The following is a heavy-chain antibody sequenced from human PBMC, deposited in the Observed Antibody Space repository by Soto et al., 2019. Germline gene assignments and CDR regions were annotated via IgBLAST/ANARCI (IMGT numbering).Heavy chain of an antibody. V-gene: IGHV4-39*01. Sequence: SETLSLTCTVSGASIITDNYFWVWIRQSPRRGLELVGSISYSGRTYDNPSLQSRVTISIDASKNQFSLKLTSVTTADTAVYYCARRRASDYGGNHHPYYFDRWGQGALVTVSS. CDR3: ARRRASDYGGNHHPYYFDR. J-gene: IGHJ4*02. CDR2: ISYSGRT. CDR1: GASIITDNYF. D-gene: IGHD4-17*01.